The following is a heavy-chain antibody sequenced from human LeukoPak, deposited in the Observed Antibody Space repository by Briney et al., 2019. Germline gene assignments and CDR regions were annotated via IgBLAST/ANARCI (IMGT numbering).Heavy chain of an antibody. CDR1: GFTFSSYA. V-gene: IGHV3-30*03. CDR2: TSYDGGKK. Sequence: PGGSLRLSCEASGFTFSSYAIHWVRQAPGKGLEWMAVTSYDGGKKFYADSVKGRFTISRENPKNILYLEMNSLRTEDTAVYYCARGGYYDILTGYYQTQFYYPMDVWGRGTTVTVSS. D-gene: IGHD3-9*01. J-gene: IGHJ6*02. CDR3: ARGGYYDILTGYYQTQFYYPMDV.